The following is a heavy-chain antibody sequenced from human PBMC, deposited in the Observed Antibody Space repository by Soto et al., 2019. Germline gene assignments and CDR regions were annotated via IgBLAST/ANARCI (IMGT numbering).Heavy chain of an antibody. CDR3: ARPRSASYYYYYALDV. Sequence: EVQLVESGGGVVQPGGSLRLSCVASGFTLNKYWMSWVRQAPGKGLEWVAKMKQDGSERNYVDSVKGRVTISRDNAKNSLYLQRNSLRAEDTAVYYCARPRSASYYYYYALDVWGQGTTVTVSS. D-gene: IGHD6-6*01. CDR1: GFTLNKYW. J-gene: IGHJ6*02. CDR2: MKQDGSER. V-gene: IGHV3-7*03.